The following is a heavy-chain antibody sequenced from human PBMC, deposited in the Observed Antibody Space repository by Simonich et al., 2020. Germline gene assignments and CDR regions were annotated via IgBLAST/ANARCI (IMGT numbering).Heavy chain of an antibody. CDR1: GFTFISDW. CDR2: IKQDGSEK. V-gene: IGHV3-7*01. J-gene: IGHJ3*02. D-gene: IGHD6-6*01. Sequence: EVQLVESGGGLVQPGGSLRLSCAASGFTFISDWLSWVRQAPEKGREWVANIKQDGSEKYYVDSVKGRFTNSRDNAKNSLYLQMNSLRAEDTAVYYCAREGIAARDAFDIWGQGTMVTVSS. CDR3: AREGIAARDAFDI.